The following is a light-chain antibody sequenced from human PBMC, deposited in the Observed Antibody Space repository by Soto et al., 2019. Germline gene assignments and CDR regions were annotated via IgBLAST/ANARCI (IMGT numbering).Light chain of an antibody. J-gene: IGKJ2*01. CDR2: AAS. V-gene: IGKV1-39*01. Sequence: DIQMTQSPSSLSASVGDRVTITCRASQSISYYLNWYQQKPGKAPKFLIYAASSLQSGVPSRFSGSGSGTDFTLTISRLQPEDFATYYCQQSYSTPYTFGQGTKLEIK. CDR1: QSISYY. CDR3: QQSYSTPYT.